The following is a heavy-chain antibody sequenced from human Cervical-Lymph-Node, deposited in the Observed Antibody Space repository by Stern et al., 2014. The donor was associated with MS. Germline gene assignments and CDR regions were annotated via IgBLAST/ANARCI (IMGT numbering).Heavy chain of an antibody. CDR1: GFTFSNYW. V-gene: IGHV3-7*01. J-gene: IGHJ5*02. D-gene: IGHD1-7*01. Sequence: VQLVESGGGLVQPGESLRLSCAVSGFTFSNYWMTWVRQAPGKGLEWVASIKTDGSEKSYLASVKGRFTISRDNAKNSLYLQMNSLRAEDTAVYYCARAVRELGTWGQGTLVTVSS. CDR2: IKTDGSEK. CDR3: ARAVRELGT.